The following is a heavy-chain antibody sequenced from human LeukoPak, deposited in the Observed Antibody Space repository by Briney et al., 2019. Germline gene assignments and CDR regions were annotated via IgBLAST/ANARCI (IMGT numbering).Heavy chain of an antibody. D-gene: IGHD2-2*01. CDR1: GFTFSSYA. Sequence: GGSLRLSCAASGFTFSSYAMHWVRQAPGKGLEWVAVISYDGSNKYYADSVKGRFTVSRDNSKNTLYLQMNSLRAEDTAVYYCARAYQRRSGVRYYGMDVWGQGTTVTVSS. CDR3: ARAYQRRSGVRYYGMDV. J-gene: IGHJ6*02. V-gene: IGHV3-30-3*01. CDR2: ISYDGSNK.